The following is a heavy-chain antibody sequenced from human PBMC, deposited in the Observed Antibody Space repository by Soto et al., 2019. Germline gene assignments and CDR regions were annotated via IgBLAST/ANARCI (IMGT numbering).Heavy chain of an antibody. J-gene: IGHJ4*02. D-gene: IGHD3-9*01. CDR2: IYHSGSA. Sequence: SETLSLTCTFSGGSITSENWWSWVRQPPGKGLEWIGEIYHSGSANYNPSLKSRATISLDKSKSQFSLQLTSVTAADKAIYYCVRDIGAVLMNYRKRAPRFDSWGQGIPVT. CDR3: VRDIGAVLMNYRKRAPRFDS. V-gene: IGHV4-4*02. CDR1: GGSITSENW.